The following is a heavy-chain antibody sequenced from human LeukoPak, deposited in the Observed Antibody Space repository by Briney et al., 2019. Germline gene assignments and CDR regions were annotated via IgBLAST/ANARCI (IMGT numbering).Heavy chain of an antibody. V-gene: IGHV3-23*01. J-gene: IGHJ5*02. D-gene: IGHD2-15*01. Sequence: GGSLRLSCAASGFTFSNYAMSWVRQAPGKGLELVSGIWGTDDKTVYGDAVKGRFTISRDNSKNTLYLQMNSLRADDTAVYYCAKTQGYYDAWGQGALVTVSS. CDR1: GFTFSNYA. CDR2: IWGTDDKT. CDR3: AKTQGYYDA.